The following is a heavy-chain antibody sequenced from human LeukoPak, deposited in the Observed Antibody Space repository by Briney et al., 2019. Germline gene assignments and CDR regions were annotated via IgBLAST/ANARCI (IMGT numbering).Heavy chain of an antibody. Sequence: SETLSLTCAVSGYSISSGYYWGWIRQPPGKGLEWIGSINYNGGTYYNPSLKSRVTISVDTSKNQFSLRLTSVTAADTAVYYCARAEGRYSSGWSHDAFDIWGQGTMVTVSS. CDR3: ARAEGRYSSGWSHDAFDI. V-gene: IGHV4-38-2*01. CDR1: GYSISSGYY. D-gene: IGHD6-19*01. J-gene: IGHJ3*02. CDR2: INYNGGT.